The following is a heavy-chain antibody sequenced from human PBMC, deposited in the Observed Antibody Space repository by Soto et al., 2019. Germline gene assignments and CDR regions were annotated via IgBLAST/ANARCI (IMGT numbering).Heavy chain of an antibody. CDR2: IRSKAYGGTT. CDR3: TINVDFWSGYYPGWFDP. V-gene: IGHV3-49*03. Sequence: GGSLRLSCTASGFTFGDYAMSWFRQAPGKGLEWVGFIRSKAYGGTTEYAASVKGRFTISRDDSKSIAYLQMNSLKTEDTSVYYCTINVDFWSGYYPGWFDPWGQGTLVTVSS. CDR1: GFTFGDYA. J-gene: IGHJ5*02. D-gene: IGHD3-3*01.